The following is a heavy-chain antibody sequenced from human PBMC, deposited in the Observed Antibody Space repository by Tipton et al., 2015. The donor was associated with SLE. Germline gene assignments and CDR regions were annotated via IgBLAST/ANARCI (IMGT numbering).Heavy chain of an antibody. Sequence: GSLRLSCAASGFTFSSYAMRWVRQAPGKGLEWVSVIYSGGSTYYADSAKGRFTISRDNSKNTLYLQMNSLRAEDTAVHYCATLDGDGYWGQGTLVTVSS. D-gene: IGHD7-27*01. V-gene: IGHV3-23*03. CDR3: ATLDGDGY. CDR2: IYSGGST. CDR1: GFTFSSYA. J-gene: IGHJ4*02.